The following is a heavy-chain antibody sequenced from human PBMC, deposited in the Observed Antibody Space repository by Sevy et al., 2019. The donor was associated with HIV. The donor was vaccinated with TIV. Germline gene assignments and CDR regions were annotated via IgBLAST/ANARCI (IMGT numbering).Heavy chain of an antibody. D-gene: IGHD5-18*01. CDR2: IYHSGST. CDR1: GASISSGTYY. Sequence: SETLSLMCSVSGASISSGTYYWGWIRQPPGKGLEWIGSIYHSGSTYYNPSLKCRVSISVDTSKNHFSLKLRSVTAADTAVYYCARVMMIQLSTLGLEYYFDYWGQGTPVTVSS. V-gene: IGHV4-39*02. CDR3: ARVMMIQLSTLGLEYYFDY. J-gene: IGHJ4*02.